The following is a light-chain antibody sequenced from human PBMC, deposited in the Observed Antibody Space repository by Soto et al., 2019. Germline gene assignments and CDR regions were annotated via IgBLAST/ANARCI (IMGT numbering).Light chain of an antibody. V-gene: IGLV1-47*01. Sequence: QAVVTQPPSASGTPGQRVTISCSGSNSNLGSNYVYWYQQLPGTAPKLLIYRNDQRPSGVPDRFSGSKSGTSASLAISGLRSEDEADYYCAAWDDSLSGHVVFGGGTKVTVL. CDR3: AAWDDSLSGHVV. J-gene: IGLJ2*01. CDR2: RND. CDR1: NSNLGSNY.